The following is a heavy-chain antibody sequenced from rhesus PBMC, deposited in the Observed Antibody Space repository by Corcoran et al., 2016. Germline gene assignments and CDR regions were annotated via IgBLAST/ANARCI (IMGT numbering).Heavy chain of an antibody. CDR1: GYSISSGYG. V-gene: IGHV4-122*02. J-gene: IGHJ4*01. D-gene: IGHD1-44*02. CDR2: ISYSGST. CDR3: AREGVRGHFDY. Sequence: QLQLQESGPGLVKPSETLSLTCAVSGYSISSGYGWSWIRQPPGKGLEWIWYISYSGSTSYNPSLKSRVTISRDTSKNQFSLKLSSVTAADTAVYYCAREGVRGHFDYWGQGVLVTVSS.